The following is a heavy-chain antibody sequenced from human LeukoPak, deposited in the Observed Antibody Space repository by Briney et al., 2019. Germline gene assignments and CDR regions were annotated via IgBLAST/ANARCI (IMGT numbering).Heavy chain of an antibody. CDR3: AIDPPTGRALGYYYYYMDV. CDR1: GYTFTGYY. V-gene: IGHV1-2*02. Sequence: ASVKVSCKASGYTFTGYYMHWVRQAPGQGLEWMGWINPNSGGTNYAQKLQGRVTMTTDTSTSTAYMELSSLRSEDTAVYYCAIDPPTGRALGYYYYYMDVWGKGTTVTVSS. D-gene: IGHD1-1*01. J-gene: IGHJ6*03. CDR2: INPNSGGT.